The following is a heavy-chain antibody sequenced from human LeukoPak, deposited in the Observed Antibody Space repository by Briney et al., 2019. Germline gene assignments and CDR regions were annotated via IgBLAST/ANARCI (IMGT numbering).Heavy chain of an antibody. CDR3: ARDFDRRTRKIGRDSLYYYYYYMDV. D-gene: IGHD3-9*01. Sequence: GGSLRLSCAASGFTFSTYSMNWVRQAPGKGLEWVSSISSSSNYIYYADSMKGRFTISRDNAKNSLFLQMNSLRAEDTAVYYCARDFDRRTRKIGRDSLYYYYYYMDVWGKGTTVTVSS. V-gene: IGHV3-21*01. CDR2: ISSSSNYI. J-gene: IGHJ6*03. CDR1: GFTFSTYS.